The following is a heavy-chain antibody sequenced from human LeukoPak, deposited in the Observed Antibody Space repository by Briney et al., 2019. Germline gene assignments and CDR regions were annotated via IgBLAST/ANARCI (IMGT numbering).Heavy chain of an antibody. J-gene: IGHJ6*02. D-gene: IGHD2-15*01. V-gene: IGHV4-34*01. Sequence: PSETLSLTCAVYGGSFSGYYWSWIRQPPGKGLEWIGEINHSGSTNYNPSLKSRVTISVDTSKNQFFLKLSSVTAADTAVYYCALLWHAVVAATFDYYYGMDVWGQGTTVTVSS. CDR2: INHSGST. CDR3: ALLWHAVVAATFDYYYGMDV. CDR1: GGSFSGYY.